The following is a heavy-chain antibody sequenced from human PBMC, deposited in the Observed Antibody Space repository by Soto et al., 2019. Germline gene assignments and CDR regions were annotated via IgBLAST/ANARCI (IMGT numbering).Heavy chain of an antibody. D-gene: IGHD6-19*01. J-gene: IGHJ4*02. CDR2: IDNDGSSR. Sequence: ELQLVESGGGLVQPGGSLRLSCAASGFTFSSNWMHWVRQGPGKGLVWVSRIDNDGSSRDYADSVKGRFTISRDNAKNTLYLEMSSLRAEDTAVYYCATGSGWYSPDYWGQGTLVTVSS. V-gene: IGHV3-74*01. CDR1: GFTFSSNW. CDR3: ATGSGWYSPDY.